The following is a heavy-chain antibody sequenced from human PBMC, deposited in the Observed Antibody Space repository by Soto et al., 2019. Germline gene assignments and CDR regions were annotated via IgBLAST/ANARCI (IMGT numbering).Heavy chain of an antibody. V-gene: IGHV1-18*04. CDR2: ISGYNGNT. Sequence: ASVKVSCKASGYTFSGYSITWVRQAPGQGLELMGRISGYNGNTNYARTLRDRLTLTTDTSTSTAYMELRSLTSDDTAVYYCARDVFCGGAPACPDMDVWGQGTTVTVYS. CDR1: GYTFSGYS. CDR3: ARDVFCGGAPACPDMDV. D-gene: IGHD2-21*01. J-gene: IGHJ6*02.